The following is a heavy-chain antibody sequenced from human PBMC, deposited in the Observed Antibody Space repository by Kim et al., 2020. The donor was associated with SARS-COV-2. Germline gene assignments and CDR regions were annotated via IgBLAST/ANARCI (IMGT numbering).Heavy chain of an antibody. V-gene: IGHV4-39*01. CDR1: GGSISSSSYY. D-gene: IGHD3-22*01. Sequence: SETLSLTCTVSGGSISSSSYYWVWIRQPPGKGLEWIGSIYYSGSTYYNPSLKSRVTISVDTSKNQFSLKLSSVTAADTAVYYCARIPFDSSSYYPPERFDRWGQGTLVTVSS. CDR2: IYYSGST. CDR3: ARIPFDSSSYYPPERFDR. J-gene: IGHJ5*02.